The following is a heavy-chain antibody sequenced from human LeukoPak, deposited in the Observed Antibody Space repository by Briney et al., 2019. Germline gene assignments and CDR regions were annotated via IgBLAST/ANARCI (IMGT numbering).Heavy chain of an antibody. CDR3: ARGPPIVGAVRGYMDV. J-gene: IGHJ6*03. CDR2: INSDGSSR. D-gene: IGHD1-26*01. V-gene: IGHV3-74*01. CDR1: GFTFSSYR. Sequence: GGSLRLSCAAFGFTFSSYRMHWGRLAPGKGLFWVSRINSDGSSRHYADSVKGRFTISRDNAKNTLYLQMNSLRAEDTAVYYCARGPPIVGAVRGYMDVWGKGTTVTVSS.